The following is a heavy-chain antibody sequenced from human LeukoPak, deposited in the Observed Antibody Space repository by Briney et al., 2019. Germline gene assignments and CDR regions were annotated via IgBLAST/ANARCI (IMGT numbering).Heavy chain of an antibody. CDR3: ARQTGSGLFILP. CDR1: GGSISSYY. V-gene: IGHV4-4*07. CDR2: IYTSGST. J-gene: IGHJ4*02. D-gene: IGHD3/OR15-3a*01. Sequence: SETLSLTCTVSGGSISSYYRSWIRQPAGKGLEWIGRIYTSGSTNYNPSLKSRVTMSVDTSKNQFSLRLTSVTAADTAVYYCARQTGSGLFILPGGQGTLVTVSS.